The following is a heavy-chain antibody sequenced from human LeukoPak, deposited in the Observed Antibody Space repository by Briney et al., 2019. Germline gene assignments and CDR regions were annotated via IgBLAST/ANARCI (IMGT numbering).Heavy chain of an antibody. CDR2: INPYNGNT. V-gene: IGHV1-18*01. J-gene: IGHJ6*03. D-gene: IGHD3-22*01. Sequence: ASVKVSCKASGYTFTSYGISWVRQAPGQGLEWMGWINPYNGNTNYAQKLQGRVTITTNTSTSTAYMELRSLRSDDTAVYYCARGSPQRWLTPPDYYYYYYMDVWGKGTTVTICS. CDR3: ARGSPQRWLTPPDYYYYYYMDV. CDR1: GYTFTSYG.